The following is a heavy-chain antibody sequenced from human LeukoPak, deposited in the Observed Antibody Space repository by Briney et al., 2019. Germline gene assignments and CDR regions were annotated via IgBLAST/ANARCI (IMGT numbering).Heavy chain of an antibody. Sequence: GGSLRLSCAASGFTFTTYSMNWVRQAPGKGLEWVSSVSSSSSYIYYADSVKGRFTISRDNAKNSLYLQMNSLRAEDTAVYYCASRYCSGGSCYLTSFDYWGQGTLVTVSS. CDR2: VSSSSSYI. J-gene: IGHJ4*02. CDR3: ASRYCSGGSCYLTSFDY. V-gene: IGHV3-21*01. CDR1: GFTFTTYS. D-gene: IGHD2-15*01.